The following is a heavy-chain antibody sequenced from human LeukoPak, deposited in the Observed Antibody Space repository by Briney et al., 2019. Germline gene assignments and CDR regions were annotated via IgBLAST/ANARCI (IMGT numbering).Heavy chain of an antibody. D-gene: IGHD2-15*01. CDR3: ATGYCSGGSCFAFDY. CDR2: FDPEDGET. J-gene: IGHJ4*02. CDR1: GYTLTELS. Sequence: ASVKVSCKVSGYTLTELSMHWVRQAPGKGLEWMGGFDPEDGETIYAQKFQGRVTMTKDTSTDTAYMELSSLRSEDTAVYYCATGYCSGGSCFAFDYWGQGTLVTVSS. V-gene: IGHV1-24*01.